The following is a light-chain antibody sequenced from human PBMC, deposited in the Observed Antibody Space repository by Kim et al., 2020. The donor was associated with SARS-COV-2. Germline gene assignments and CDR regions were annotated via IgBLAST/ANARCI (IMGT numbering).Light chain of an antibody. CDR1: SSDVGGYNY. V-gene: IGLV2-8*01. CDR3: SSYAGSNNLV. CDR2: EVS. Sequence: GQSVSISSTGTSSDVGGYNYVSWYQQHPGKAPKLMIYEVSKRPSGVPDRFSGSKSGNTASLTVSGLQAEDEADYYCSSYAGSNNLVFGGGTQLTVL. J-gene: IGLJ2*01.